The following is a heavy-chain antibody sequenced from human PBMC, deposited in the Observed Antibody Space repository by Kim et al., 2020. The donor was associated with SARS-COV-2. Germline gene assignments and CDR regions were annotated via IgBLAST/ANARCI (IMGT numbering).Heavy chain of an antibody. Sequence: SGPTLVNPTQTLTLTCTFSGFSLSTSGMCVSWIRQPPGKALEWLALIDWDDDKYYSTSLKTRLTISKDTSKNQVVLTVTNMDPVDTATYYCARVNWYYGSGSYSAMDVWGQGPTVTVSS. D-gene: IGHD3-10*01. V-gene: IGHV2-70*01. CDR2: IDWDDDK. J-gene: IGHJ6*02. CDR3: ARVNWYYGSGSYSAMDV. CDR1: GFSLSTSGMC.